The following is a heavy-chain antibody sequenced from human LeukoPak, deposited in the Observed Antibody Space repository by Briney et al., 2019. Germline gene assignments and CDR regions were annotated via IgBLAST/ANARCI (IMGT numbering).Heavy chain of an antibody. Sequence: SETLSLTCAVSDYSISSGYYWGWIRQPPGKGLEWIGSIHHSGNTHNNSSLKSRVTMSVDTSKNQFSLRLSSVTAADTAVYYCARYGSGFDDSWGQGTLVTVSS. D-gene: IGHD3-10*01. CDR1: DYSISSGYY. J-gene: IGHJ4*02. V-gene: IGHV4-38-2*01. CDR3: ARYGSGFDDS. CDR2: IHHSGNT.